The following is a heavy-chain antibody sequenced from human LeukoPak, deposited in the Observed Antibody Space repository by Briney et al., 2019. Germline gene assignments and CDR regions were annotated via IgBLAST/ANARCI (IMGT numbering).Heavy chain of an antibody. Sequence: GASVKVSCKASGYTFTSYAMHWARQAPGQRLEWMGWSNAGNGHTKYSQEFQGRVTITRDTSASTAYMELSSLRSEDMAVYYCARSSSGWSYFDYWGQGTLVTVSS. CDR2: SNAGNGHT. D-gene: IGHD6-19*01. CDR1: GYTFTSYA. J-gene: IGHJ4*02. CDR3: ARSSSGWSYFDY. V-gene: IGHV1-3*02.